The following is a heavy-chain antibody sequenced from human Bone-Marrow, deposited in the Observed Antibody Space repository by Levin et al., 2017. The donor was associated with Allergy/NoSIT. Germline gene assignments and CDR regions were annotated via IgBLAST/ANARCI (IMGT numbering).Heavy chain of an antibody. J-gene: IGHJ2*01. D-gene: IGHD4-17*01. V-gene: IGHV1-69*13. CDR2: IIPIFGTA. CDR3: ARVRFTVTYYWYFDL. CDR1: GGTFSSYA. Sequence: ASVKVSCKASGGTFSSYAISWVRQAPGQGLEWMGGIIPIFGTANYAQKFQGRVTITADESTSTAYMELSSLRAEDTAVYYCARVRFTVTYYWYFDLWGRGTLVTVSS.